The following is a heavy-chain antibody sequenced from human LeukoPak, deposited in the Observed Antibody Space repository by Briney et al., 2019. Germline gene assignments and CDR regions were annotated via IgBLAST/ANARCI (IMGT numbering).Heavy chain of an antibody. Sequence: PRGSVSLFCAASGFTFSSSWMTWVRQAPGKGLEWVANINQDGSEIYYVESVKGRFTISRDNAKNSLYPQMNSLRAEDTAVYYCARGNMNLGYWGQGALVTVSA. D-gene: IGHD2/OR15-2a*01. J-gene: IGHJ4*02. CDR1: GFTFSSSW. V-gene: IGHV3-7*02. CDR3: ARGNMNLGY. CDR2: INQDGSEI.